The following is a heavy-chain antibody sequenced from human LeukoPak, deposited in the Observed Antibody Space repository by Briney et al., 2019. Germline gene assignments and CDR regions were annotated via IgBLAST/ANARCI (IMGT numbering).Heavy chain of an antibody. D-gene: IGHD2-2*01. J-gene: IGHJ3*02. CDR2: IRGSGGST. Sequence: PGASLRLSCAASGFTFSSYALSWDRQPPGKGMEWVSAIRGSGGSTYYEDSVKGRFTISRDNSKNTLYLQMDSLRAEVTAVYYCAKCVVVVPAATNPTDAFDIWGQGTMVTVSS. CDR1: GFTFSSYA. V-gene: IGHV3-23*01. CDR3: AKCVVVVPAATNPTDAFDI.